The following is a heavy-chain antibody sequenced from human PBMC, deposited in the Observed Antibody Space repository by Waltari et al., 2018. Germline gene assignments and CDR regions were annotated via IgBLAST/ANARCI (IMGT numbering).Heavy chain of an antibody. CDR1: GYTFTDYY. CDR2: IDPEDGET. D-gene: IGHD2-15*01. Sequence: EVQLVQSGAEVKKPGATVKVSCKVSGYTFTDYYLHWVQQAPGKGLEWMGLIDPEDGETIYAEKFLERVTISADTSTDTAYMEVSGLRSEDTAVYYCATGVAAPHDAFDMWGQGTMVTVSS. V-gene: IGHV1-69-2*01. CDR3: ATGVAAPHDAFDM. J-gene: IGHJ3*02.